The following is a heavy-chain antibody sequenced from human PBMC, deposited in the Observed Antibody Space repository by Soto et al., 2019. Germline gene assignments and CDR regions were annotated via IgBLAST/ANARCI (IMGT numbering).Heavy chain of an antibody. CDR2: LYNSGST. CDR3: ASWYYDGRGIDS. D-gene: IGHD3-22*01. Sequence: QVQLQESGPGLVKPSETLSLTCTVSGGSVSSYYCSWIRQPPGKVLEWIGHLYNSGSTNYNPSLKSRVTISVDTSKYQFSLNRSSVSAADAAVYDGASWYYDGRGIDSWGQASLVTFSS. CDR1: GGSVSSYY. J-gene: IGHJ4*02. V-gene: IGHV4-59*02.